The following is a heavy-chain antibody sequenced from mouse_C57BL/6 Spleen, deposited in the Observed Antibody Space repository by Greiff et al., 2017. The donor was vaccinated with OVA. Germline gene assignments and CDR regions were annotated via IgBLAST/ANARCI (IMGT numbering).Heavy chain of an antibody. J-gene: IGHJ1*03. CDR2: INPSNGGT. V-gene: IGHV1-53*01. CDR3: ARDTGEDWYFDV. Sequence: QVQLQQPGTELVKPGASVKLSCKASGYTFTSYWMHWVKQRPGQGLEWIGNINPSNGGTNYNEKFKSKATLTVDKSSSTAYMQLSSLTSEDSAVDYCARDTGEDWYFDVWGTGTTVTVSS. D-gene: IGHD1-1*01. CDR1: GYTFTSYW.